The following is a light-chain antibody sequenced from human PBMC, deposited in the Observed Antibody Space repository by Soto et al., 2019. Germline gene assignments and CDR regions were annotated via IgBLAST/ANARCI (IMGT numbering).Light chain of an antibody. Sequence: EIVMTQSPATLSVSPGERATLSCRASQSVTSDLAWYQQKPGQAPRLLIYGASTRATGIPARFSGSGSGTEFTLTISSLQSEDFAVYYCQLYKDRPLMYTFGQGTKVDIK. J-gene: IGKJ2*01. CDR3: QLYKDRPLMYT. CDR1: QSVTSD. V-gene: IGKV3-15*01. CDR2: GAS.